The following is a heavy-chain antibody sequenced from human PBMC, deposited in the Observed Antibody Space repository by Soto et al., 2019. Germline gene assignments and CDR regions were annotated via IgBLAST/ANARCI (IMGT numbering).Heavy chain of an antibody. D-gene: IGHD3-3*01. CDR2: ISGSGGST. CDR3: AKGGEFWSGYSGDYYMDV. CDR1: GFTFSSYA. J-gene: IGHJ6*03. Sequence: GGSLRLSCAASGFTFSSYAMSWVRQAPGKGLEWVSAISGSGGSTYYADSVKGRFTISRDNSKNTLYLQMNSLRAEDTDVYYCAKGGEFWSGYSGDYYMDVWGKGTTVTVSS. V-gene: IGHV3-23*01.